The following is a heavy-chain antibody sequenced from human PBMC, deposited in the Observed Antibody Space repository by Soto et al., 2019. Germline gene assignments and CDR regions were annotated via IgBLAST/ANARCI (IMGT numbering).Heavy chain of an antibody. J-gene: IGHJ4*02. CDR3: AHKPVYCTCHRCYGVFDQ. CDR2: IYWDGDK. D-gene: IGHD2-15*01. V-gene: IGHV2-5*02. CDR1: WFSLTTSEGG. Sequence: QITLKESGPTLVKPTQTLTLTCTFSWFSLTTSEGGVGWLRHPPGKALEWLALIYWDGDKSYSPSLKSRLTITKESSKNEVVLRMTNMDPVDTATYYCAHKPVYCTCHRCYGVFDQWGQGTLVPVSS.